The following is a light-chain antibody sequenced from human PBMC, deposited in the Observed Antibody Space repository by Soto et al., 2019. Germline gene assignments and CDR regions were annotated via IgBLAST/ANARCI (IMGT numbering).Light chain of an antibody. CDR1: QSVSSC. CDR2: DAS. Sequence: EIVLTQSPATLSLSPGERATLSCRASQSVSSCLAWYQQKPGQAPRLLIYDASNTATGIPARFSGSGSGTDFTLTISSLEPEDFAVYYCQQRSNWTLTFGGGTKVDIK. V-gene: IGKV3-11*01. CDR3: QQRSNWTLT. J-gene: IGKJ4*01.